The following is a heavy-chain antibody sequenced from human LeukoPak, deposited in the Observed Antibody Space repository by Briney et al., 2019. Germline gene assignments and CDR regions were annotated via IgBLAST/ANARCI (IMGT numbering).Heavy chain of an antibody. V-gene: IGHV3-23*01. CDR2: ISGSGGST. CDR1: GFTFSSYA. D-gene: IGHD3-22*01. J-gene: IGHJ4*02. Sequence: GGSLRLSCAASGFTFSSYAMSWVRQAPGKGLEWVSAISGSGGSTYYADSVKGRFTISRDNSKNTLYLQMNSLRAEDTAVYYCAKACDSSGYYYVSPAFFDYWGQGTLVTVSS. CDR3: AKACDSSGYYYVSPAFFDY.